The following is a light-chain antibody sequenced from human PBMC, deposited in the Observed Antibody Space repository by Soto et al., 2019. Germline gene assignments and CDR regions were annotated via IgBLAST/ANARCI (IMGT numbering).Light chain of an antibody. Sequence: DIQTTQSPSSLSASVGDRVTITCRASQSIDYYLNWFQQKPGKAPKLLIHAASSLQSGVPSRFSGSGSGTEFTLTISSLQSEDFATYYCQQSYSAFRTFGQGTKLEIK. CDR2: AAS. CDR3: QQSYSAFRT. J-gene: IGKJ2*01. CDR1: QSIDYY. V-gene: IGKV1-39*01.